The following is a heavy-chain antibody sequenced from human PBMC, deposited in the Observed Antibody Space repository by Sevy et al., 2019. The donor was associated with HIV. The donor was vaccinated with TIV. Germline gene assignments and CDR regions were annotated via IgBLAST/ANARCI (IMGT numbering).Heavy chain of an antibody. CDR1: GFTFSSYE. V-gene: IGHV3-48*03. CDR2: ISSSGTSI. Sequence: GGSLRLSCAASGFTFSSYEMNWVRQAPGKGLEWISYISSSGTSIYYADSVKGRFTNSKDSPKNSLYLQMNSLRAEDTAVYYCARGPHYYYDSSAFFDYWGQGTLGTVSS. D-gene: IGHD3-22*01. J-gene: IGHJ4*02. CDR3: ARGPHYYYDSSAFFDY.